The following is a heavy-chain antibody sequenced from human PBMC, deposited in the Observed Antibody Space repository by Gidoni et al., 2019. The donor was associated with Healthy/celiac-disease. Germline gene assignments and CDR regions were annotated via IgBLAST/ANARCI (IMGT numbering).Heavy chain of an antibody. CDR2: INPNSGGT. D-gene: IGHD5-18*01. Sequence: QVQLVQSGAEVKKPGASVKVSCKASGYTFTGYYMHWVRQAPGQGLEWMGWINPNSGGTNYAQKFQGRVTMTRDTSISTAYMELSRLRSDDTAVYYCARSDDTAMVNYYYYYMDVWGKGTTVTVSS. CDR1: GYTFTGYY. V-gene: IGHV1-2*02. CDR3: ARSDDTAMVNYYYYYMDV. J-gene: IGHJ6*03.